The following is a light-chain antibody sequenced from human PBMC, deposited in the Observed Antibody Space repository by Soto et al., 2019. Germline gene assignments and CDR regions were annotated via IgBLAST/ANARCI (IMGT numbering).Light chain of an antibody. V-gene: IGLV2-23*02. CDR2: EVS. CDR1: SSDVGSYNI. Sequence: QSALTQPASVSGSPGQSITISCTGTSSDVGSYNIVSWYQQHPGKAPKLMIYEVSKRPSGVSNRFSGSKSGNTASLTISGLQAEDEGDYYCCSYVGSSTYYVFGTGTKVTVL. J-gene: IGLJ1*01. CDR3: CSYVGSSTYYV.